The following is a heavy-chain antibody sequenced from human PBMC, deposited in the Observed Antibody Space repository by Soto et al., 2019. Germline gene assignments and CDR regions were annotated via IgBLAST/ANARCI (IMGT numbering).Heavy chain of an antibody. J-gene: IGHJ6*02. CDR1: GGSISSSNYY. CDR3: AGAGHGDRYGLDV. D-gene: IGHD4-17*01. CDR2: IFYCRNT. V-gene: IGHV4-39*01. Sequence: QLQLQESGPRLVKLSETLSLTCTVSGGSISSSNYYWAWIRQPPGKGLEWIGSIFYCRNTYYNPSLKSRVTITVDASKNQFSLKLTSVTAADTARYYCAGAGHGDRYGLDVWGQGTTVTVSS.